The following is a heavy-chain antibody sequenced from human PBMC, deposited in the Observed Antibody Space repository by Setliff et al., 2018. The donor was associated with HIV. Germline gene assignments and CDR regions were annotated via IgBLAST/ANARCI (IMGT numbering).Heavy chain of an antibody. Sequence: PSETLSLTCAVFGGSSSNYSWTWFRQPPGTGLEWIGEINHGGSTNYNSSFKSRVTISVGTPKNLLSLELRSLTAADTAVYYCARDQRLQGVQPPYWYFDLWGRGTLVTVSS. J-gene: IGHJ2*01. CDR1: GGSSSNYS. CDR3: ARDQRLQGVQPPYWYFDL. V-gene: IGHV4-34*01. CDR2: INHGGST. D-gene: IGHD2-2*01.